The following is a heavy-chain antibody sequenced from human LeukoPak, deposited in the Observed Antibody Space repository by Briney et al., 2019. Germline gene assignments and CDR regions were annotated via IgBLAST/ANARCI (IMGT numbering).Heavy chain of an antibody. CDR3: AREKVGATAFDI. CDR2: ISSSSSYI. V-gene: IGHV3-21*01. Sequence: GGSLRLSCAASGFTFSSYSMNWVRQAPGKGLEWVSSISSSSSYIYYADSVKGRFTISRDNAKNSLYLQMNSLRAEDTAVYYCAREKVGATAFDIWGQGTMVTVSS. D-gene: IGHD1-26*01. CDR1: GFTFSSYS. J-gene: IGHJ3*02.